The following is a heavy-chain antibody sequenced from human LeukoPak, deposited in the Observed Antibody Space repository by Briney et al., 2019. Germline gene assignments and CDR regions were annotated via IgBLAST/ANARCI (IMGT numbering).Heavy chain of an antibody. CDR2: IYYSGST. V-gene: IGHV4-59*01. J-gene: IGHJ5*02. CDR1: GGSISSYY. D-gene: IGHD3-16*02. Sequence: PSETLSLTCTVSGGSISSYYWSWIRQPPGKGLEWIGYIYYSGSTNYNPSLKSRVTISVDTSKNQFSLKLSSVTAAGTAVYYCARGIVSNPWFDPWGRGTLVTVSS. CDR3: ARGIVSNPWFDP.